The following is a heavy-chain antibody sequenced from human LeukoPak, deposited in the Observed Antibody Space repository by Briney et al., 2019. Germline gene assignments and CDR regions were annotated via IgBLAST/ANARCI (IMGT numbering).Heavy chain of an antibody. Sequence: PGGSLTLSCAASGFTFDDYAMHWVRQAPGKGLEWVSGISWNSGSIGYADSVKGRFTISRDNAKNSLYLQMNSLRAEDTALYYCAKDSGGGSSDSYYYYGMDVWGQGTTVTVSS. V-gene: IGHV3-9*01. J-gene: IGHJ6*02. CDR1: GFTFDDYA. CDR3: AKDSGGGSSDSYYYYGMDV. CDR2: ISWNSGSI. D-gene: IGHD6-6*01.